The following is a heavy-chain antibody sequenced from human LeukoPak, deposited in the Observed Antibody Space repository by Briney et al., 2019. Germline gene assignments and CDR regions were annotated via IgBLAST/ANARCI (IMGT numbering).Heavy chain of an antibody. CDR2: INPNSGGT. CDR1: GYTFTDYY. J-gene: IGHJ3*01. V-gene: IGHV1-2*02. Sequence: ASVNVSCKASGYTFTDYYIHWVRQAPRQGLEWMGWINPNSGGTNYAQNFQGRVTMTRDTPISTAYMELSRLTSDDMAVYYCAREIAVTGTKAFDVWGQGTMVTVSS. CDR3: AREIAVTGTKAFDV. D-gene: IGHD6-19*01.